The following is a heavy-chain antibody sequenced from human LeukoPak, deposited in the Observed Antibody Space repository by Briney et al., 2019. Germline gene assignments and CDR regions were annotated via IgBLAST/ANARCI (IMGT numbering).Heavy chain of an antibody. V-gene: IGHV4-59*08. J-gene: IGHJ5*02. CDR1: GGSISTYY. Sequence: SETLSLTCTVSGGSISTYYWSWILQPPGKGLEWIGFIYYSGSTNYNPSLKSRVIMSVATSKNQFSLKLTSVTAADTAVYYWARHGGEITLVRGVINWCDPWGQGTQVTVSS. CDR2: IYYSGST. D-gene: IGHD3-10*01. CDR3: ARHGGEITLVRGVINWCDP.